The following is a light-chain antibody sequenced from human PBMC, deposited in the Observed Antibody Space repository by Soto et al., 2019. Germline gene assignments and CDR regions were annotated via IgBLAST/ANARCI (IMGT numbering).Light chain of an antibody. CDR2: AAS. J-gene: IGKJ1*01. Sequence: DLQMTQSPSSLSASVGDRVTITCRASQSISTYVNGYQQKPGKAPKXXIEAASSLQRGVPSRVSGSGSGTEFTLTISSLQPDDFATDYCQHYNSYSEAFGQGTKVDIK. CDR3: QHYNSYSEA. CDR1: QSISTY. V-gene: IGKV1-39*01.